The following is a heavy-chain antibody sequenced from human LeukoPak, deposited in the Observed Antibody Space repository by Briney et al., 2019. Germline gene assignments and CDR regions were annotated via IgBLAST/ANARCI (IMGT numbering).Heavy chain of an antibody. Sequence: GESLKISCKGSGYSFTSYWIGWVRQMPGKGLEWMGIIYPGDSDTRYSPSSQGQVTISADKSISTAYLQWSSLKASDTAMYYCARQPVEMATRDANFDYWGQGTLVTVSS. V-gene: IGHV5-51*01. D-gene: IGHD5-24*01. CDR2: IYPGDSDT. CDR1: GYSFTSYW. J-gene: IGHJ4*02. CDR3: ARQPVEMATRDANFDY.